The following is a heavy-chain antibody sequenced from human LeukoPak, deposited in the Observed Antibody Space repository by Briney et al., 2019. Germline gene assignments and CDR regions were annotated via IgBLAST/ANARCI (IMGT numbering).Heavy chain of an antibody. CDR3: ARDAGHWSIDP. CDR2: IYYSGST. D-gene: IGHD1-1*01. V-gene: IGHV4-39*02. Sequence: SETLSLTCTVSGGSISSSSYYWGWIRQPPGKGLEWIGSIYYSGSTYYNPSLKSRVTISVDTSKNQFSLKLSSVTAADTAVYYCARDAGHWSIDPWGQGTLVTVSS. J-gene: IGHJ5*02. CDR1: GGSISSSSYY.